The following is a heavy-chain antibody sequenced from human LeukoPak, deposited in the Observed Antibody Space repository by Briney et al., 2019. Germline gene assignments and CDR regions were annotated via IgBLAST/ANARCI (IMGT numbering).Heavy chain of an antibody. V-gene: IGHV4-34*01. Sequence: SETLSLTCAGNGGSFSGYYWSWIRHPPGKGLEWIGEINHSGSTNYNPSLKSRVTISADTSKNQFSLKLSSVTAADTAVYYCARRGPGLWFGELLHRYFDYWGQGTLVTVSS. J-gene: IGHJ4*02. CDR2: INHSGST. D-gene: IGHD3-10*01. CDR3: ARRGPGLWFGELLHRYFDY. CDR1: GGSFSGYY.